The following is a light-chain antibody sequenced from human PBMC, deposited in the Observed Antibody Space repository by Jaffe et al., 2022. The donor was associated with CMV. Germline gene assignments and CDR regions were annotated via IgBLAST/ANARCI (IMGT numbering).Light chain of an antibody. CDR1: QSVTNSY. CDR2: GAS. J-gene: IGKJ2*01. Sequence: VLTQSPGTLSLSPGERATLSCRASQSVTNSYLAWYRQKPGQAPRLLIYGASSRAPGIPDRFSGSGSGTDFTLTISRLQPEDFAVYYCQQYGSSPPYTFGQGTKLEIK. CDR3: QQYGSSPPYT. V-gene: IGKV3-20*01.